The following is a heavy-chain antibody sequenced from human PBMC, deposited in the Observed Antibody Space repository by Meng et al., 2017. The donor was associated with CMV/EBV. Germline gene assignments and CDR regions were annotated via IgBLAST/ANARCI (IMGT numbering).Heavy chain of an antibody. V-gene: IGHV3-30*02. D-gene: IGHD1-26*01. CDR1: GFTFSSYG. Sequence: GGSLRLSCAASGFTFSSYGMHWVRQAPGKGLEWVAFIRYGGSNKYYADSVKGRFTISRDNSKNTLYLQMNSLRAEDTAVYYCANVAQSPGWELHHYYYGMDVWGQGTTVTVSS. CDR3: ANVAQSPGWELHHYYYGMDV. J-gene: IGHJ6*02. CDR2: IRYGGSNK.